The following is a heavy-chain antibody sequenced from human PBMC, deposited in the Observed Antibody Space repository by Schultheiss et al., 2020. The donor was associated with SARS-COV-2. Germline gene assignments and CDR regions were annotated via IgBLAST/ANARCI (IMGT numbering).Heavy chain of an antibody. V-gene: IGHV1-2*02. Sequence: ASVKVSCKASGYTFTDYYMHWVRQAPGQGLEWMGWINPNSGGTNYAQKFQGRVTMTRDTSISTAYMELSRLRSDDTAVYYCARDSRNYYDSLRFDPWGQGTLVTVSS. CDR3: ARDSRNYYDSLRFDP. J-gene: IGHJ5*02. CDR2: INPNSGGT. CDR1: GYTFTDYY. D-gene: IGHD3-22*01.